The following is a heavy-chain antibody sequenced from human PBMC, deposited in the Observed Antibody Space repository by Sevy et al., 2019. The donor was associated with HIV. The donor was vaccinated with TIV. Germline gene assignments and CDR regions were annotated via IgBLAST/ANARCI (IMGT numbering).Heavy chain of an antibody. CDR2: IIPISGTP. V-gene: IGHV1-69*05. CDR1: GGPFSSYA. CDR3: AREVTWGRKVVAFET. J-gene: IGHJ5*02. Sequence: ASVKVSCTASGGPFSSYALSWVRQAPGQGLDWVGGIIPISGTPNYAHKFQGRLTITTDDSTSTSYMELSNLGSEDTAVYFCAREVTWGRKVVAFETWGPGALVTVSS. D-gene: IGHD2-15*01.